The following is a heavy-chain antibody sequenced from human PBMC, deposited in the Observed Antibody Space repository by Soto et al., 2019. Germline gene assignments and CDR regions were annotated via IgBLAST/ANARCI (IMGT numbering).Heavy chain of an antibody. D-gene: IGHD3-10*01. CDR2: IYYSGST. V-gene: IGHV4-59*01. Sequence: SSETLSLTCTVSGGSISSYYWSWIRQPPGKGLEWIGYIYYSGSTNYNPSLKSRVTISVDTSKNQFSLKLSSVTAADTAVYYCAGYGSGSYYKAYYYYMDVWGKGTTVTVSS. CDR1: GGSISSYY. J-gene: IGHJ6*03. CDR3: AGYGSGSYYKAYYYYMDV.